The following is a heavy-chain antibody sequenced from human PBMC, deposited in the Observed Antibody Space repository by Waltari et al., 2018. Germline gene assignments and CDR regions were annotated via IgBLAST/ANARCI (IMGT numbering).Heavy chain of an antibody. CDR3: AKSRGFEY. D-gene: IGHD2-2*01. CDR1: GFTFSRYW. J-gene: IGHJ4*02. Sequence: EVQLVESGGGLVQPGGSLSLSCGASGFTFSRYWMSWVLQTPGKGLAWVANIHYDVSQEYYVDSGKGRFTIARDNAKNSVHLQMNILRVEDTAVYYCAKSRGFEYWGQGTLITVSS. V-gene: IGHV3-7*01. CDR2: IHYDVSQE.